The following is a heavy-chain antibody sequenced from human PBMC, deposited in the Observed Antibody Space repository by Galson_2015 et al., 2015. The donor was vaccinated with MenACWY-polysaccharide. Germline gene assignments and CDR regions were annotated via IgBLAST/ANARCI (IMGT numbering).Heavy chain of an antibody. J-gene: IGHJ4*02. CDR1: GYTFLSFG. Sequence: SVKVSCQASGYTFLSFGITWVRQAPRQGLEWMGWINTYHGDTNSADKIPGRVTMTTDTSTNTAYMELRNLRSDDTAVYYCARGPPGYAGSWRPLQYWGQGTLVTVSA. D-gene: IGHD2-15*01. V-gene: IGHV1-18*01. CDR3: ARGPPGYAGSWRPLQY. CDR2: INTYHGDT.